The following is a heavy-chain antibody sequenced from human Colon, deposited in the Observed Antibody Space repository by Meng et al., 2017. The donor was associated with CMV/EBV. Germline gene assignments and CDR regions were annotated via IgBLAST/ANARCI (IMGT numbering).Heavy chain of an antibody. J-gene: IGHJ6*02. CDR3: AKGHNTAGFHPSYYGLDV. Sequence: GESLKISCAASGFVFSTSAMSWVRQAPGKGLEWVAGLSPGGGATYYAQSVRGRFTVSRDNSKNMVFLQLNSLRAEDTAVYYCAKGHNTAGFHPSYYGLDVWGQGTTVTSP. CDR1: GFVFSTSA. V-gene: IGHV3-23*01. CDR2: LSPGGGAT. D-gene: IGHD2-8*02.